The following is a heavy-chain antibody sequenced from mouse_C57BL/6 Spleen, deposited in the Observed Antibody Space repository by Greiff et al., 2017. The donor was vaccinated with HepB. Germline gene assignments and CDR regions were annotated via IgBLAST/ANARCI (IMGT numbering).Heavy chain of an antibody. V-gene: IGHV1-50*01. CDR2: IDPSDSYT. Sequence: QVQLQQPGAELVKPGASVKLSCTASGYTFTSYWMQWVKQRPGQGLEWIGEIDPSDSYTNYNQKFKGKATLTVDTSSSTDYMQLSSLTSEDSAVYYCARGDTYYYGSTPWFAYWGQGTLVTVSA. D-gene: IGHD1-1*01. CDR3: ARGDTYYYGSTPWFAY. J-gene: IGHJ3*01. CDR1: GYTFTSYW.